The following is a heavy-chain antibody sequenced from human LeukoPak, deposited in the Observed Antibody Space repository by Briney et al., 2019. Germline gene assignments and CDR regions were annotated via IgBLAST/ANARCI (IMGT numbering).Heavy chain of an antibody. CDR3: ATSPRRGYYPDAFDI. Sequence: SETLSLTCTVSGGSISSYYWSWIRQPPGKGLEWIGYIYSTNYNPSLKSRVTISVDTSKNQFSLKLSAVTAADTAVYYCATSPRRGYYPDAFDIWGQGTMVTVSS. D-gene: IGHD3-22*01. J-gene: IGHJ3*02. CDR2: IYST. CDR1: GGSISSYY. V-gene: IGHV4-4*09.